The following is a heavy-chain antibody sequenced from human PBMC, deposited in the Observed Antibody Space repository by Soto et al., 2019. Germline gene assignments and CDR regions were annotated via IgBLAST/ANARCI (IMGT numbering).Heavy chain of an antibody. CDR2: INPGGVST. CDR1: GYTFTTYY. CDR3: ARGGNGDNVGYWYFDL. V-gene: IGHV1-46*01. D-gene: IGHD4-17*01. J-gene: IGHJ2*01. Sequence: QVQLVQSGAEVKKPGASVEVSCKASGYTFTTYYIHWVRHAPGQGLEWMGVINPGGVSTKYAQKFRERVTMTSDTSTSTVYMDLSSLRSEDTAVYFCARGGNGDNVGYWYFDLGGRGTQVTVSP.